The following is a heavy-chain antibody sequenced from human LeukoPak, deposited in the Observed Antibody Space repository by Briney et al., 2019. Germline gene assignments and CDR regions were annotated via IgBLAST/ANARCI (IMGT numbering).Heavy chain of an antibody. CDR3: ARHGIGYGGNSGAFDI. D-gene: IGHD4-17*01. Sequence: PSETLSLTCTVSGGSISSSSYYWSWIRQPPGKGLEWIGYIYYSGSTNYNPSLKSRVTISVDTSKNQFSLKLSSVTAADTAVYYCARHGIGYGGNSGAFDIWGQGTMVTVSS. J-gene: IGHJ3*02. CDR1: GGSISSSSYY. CDR2: IYYSGST. V-gene: IGHV4-61*05.